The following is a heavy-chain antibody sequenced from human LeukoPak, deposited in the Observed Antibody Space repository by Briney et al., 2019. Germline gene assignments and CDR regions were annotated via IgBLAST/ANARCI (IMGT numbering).Heavy chain of an antibody. CDR2: IRYDGSNK. V-gene: IGHV3-30*02. CDR1: GFTFSSYG. J-gene: IGHJ4*02. D-gene: IGHD3-16*02. CDR3: AKDGGDYVWGSYRYSPLDY. Sequence: GSLRLSCAASGFTFSSYGMHWVRQAPGKGLEWVAFIRYDGSNKYYADSVKGRFTISRDNSKNTLYLQMNSLRAEDTAVYYCAKDGGDYVWGSYRYSPLDYWGQGTLVTVSS.